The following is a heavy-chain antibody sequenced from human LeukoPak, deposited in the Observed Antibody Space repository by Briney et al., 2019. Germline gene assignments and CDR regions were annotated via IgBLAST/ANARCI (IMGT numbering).Heavy chain of an antibody. Sequence: GGSLRLSCSASAFTFSMYWMTWVRQAPGKGLEWVATIKEDGSDKYYVDSVRGRFTISRDNAENSLYLQMNSLTAEDTALYYCVRDGIRDIPGVITIRYDYWGQGTLVTVSS. CDR3: VRDGIRDIPGVITIRYDY. CDR2: IKEDGSDK. CDR1: AFTFSMYW. J-gene: IGHJ4*02. D-gene: IGHD3-10*01. V-gene: IGHV3-7*05.